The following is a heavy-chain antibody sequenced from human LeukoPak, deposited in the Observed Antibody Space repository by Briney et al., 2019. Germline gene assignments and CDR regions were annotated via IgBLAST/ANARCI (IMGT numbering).Heavy chain of an antibody. CDR1: GFTFSGSA. V-gene: IGHV3-73*01. J-gene: IGHJ4*02. D-gene: IGHD1-14*01. Sequence: PGGSLKLSCAASGFTFSGSAMHWVRQASGKGLEWVGRIRSKANNHATVYAASVKGRFTISRDDSKNTAYLQMNSLKTEDTAVYYCTRYNVGFDYWGQGTLVTVSS. CDR2: IRSKANNHAT. CDR3: TRYNVGFDY.